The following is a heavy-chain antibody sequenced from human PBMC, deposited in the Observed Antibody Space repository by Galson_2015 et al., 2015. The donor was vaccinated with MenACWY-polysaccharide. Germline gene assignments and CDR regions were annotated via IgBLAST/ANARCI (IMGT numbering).Heavy chain of an antibody. Sequence: SVKVSCKASGGTFSSYAISWVRQAPGQGLEWMGGIIPIFGTANYAQKFQGRVTITADESTSTAYMELSSLRSEDTAVYYCARALVVPAANVGTNWFDPWGQGTLVTVSS. J-gene: IGHJ5*02. CDR1: GGTFSSYA. D-gene: IGHD2-2*01. CDR2: IIPIFGTA. V-gene: IGHV1-69*13. CDR3: ARALVVPAANVGTNWFDP.